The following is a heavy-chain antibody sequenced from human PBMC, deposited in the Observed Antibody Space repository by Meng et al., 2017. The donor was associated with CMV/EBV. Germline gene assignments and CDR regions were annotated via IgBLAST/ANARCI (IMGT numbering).Heavy chain of an antibody. D-gene: IGHD3-3*01. CDR1: GFTFSSYS. CDR2: ISSSSSYI. J-gene: IGHJ6*02. CDR3: PRESTIFGVVIPNYYYYGMDV. V-gene: IGHV3-21*01. Sequence: GGPLRLSCAAFGFTFSSYSMNWVRQAPGKALEWVSSISSSSSYIYYANSVKGRFTISRGNAKNSLYLQMNSLRAEDTAVYYCPRESTIFGVVIPNYYYYGMDVWGQGTTVTVSS.